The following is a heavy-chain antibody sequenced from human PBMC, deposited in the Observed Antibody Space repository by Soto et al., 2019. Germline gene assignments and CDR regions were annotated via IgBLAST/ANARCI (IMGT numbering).Heavy chain of an antibody. CDR3: ARAPLRYSSSWYDY. J-gene: IGHJ4*02. D-gene: IGHD6-13*01. CDR1: GGTFSSYT. V-gene: IGHV1-69*02. CDR2: IIPILGIA. Sequence: QVQLVQSGAEVKKPGSSVKVSCKASGGTFSSYTISWVRQAPGQGLEWMGRIIPILGIANYAQKFQGRVTITADKSTSTAYMELSSLRSEDTAVYYCARAPLRYSSSWYDYWGQGTLVTVSS.